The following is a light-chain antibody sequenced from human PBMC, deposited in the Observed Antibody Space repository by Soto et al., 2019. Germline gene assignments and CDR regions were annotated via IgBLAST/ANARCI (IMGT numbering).Light chain of an antibody. Sequence: DIQMTQSPSTLSASVGDRVTITCRASQSISTWLAWYQQKPGTAPKLLIYKASSLQSGVPSRFSGSGSGTEFTLTISSLQPDDFATYYCQQYVRAFRSLGQGTKVDTK. V-gene: IGKV1-5*03. CDR3: QQYVRAFRS. CDR2: KAS. J-gene: IGKJ1*01. CDR1: QSISTW.